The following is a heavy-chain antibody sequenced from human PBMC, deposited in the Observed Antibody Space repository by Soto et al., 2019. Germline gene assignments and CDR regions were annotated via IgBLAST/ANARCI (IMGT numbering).Heavy chain of an antibody. Sequence: QLQLQESGPGLVKPSETLSLTCTVSGGSISGDYWGWIRQPPGKGLEWIATIYYSGRTFYNPSLESRVTIYVDTSRDQFALKLTSVTAADTADYYCARLPRTTTSGSGTDFWGQGTLVTVSS. CDR2: IYYSGRT. CDR3: ARLPRTTTSGSGTDF. V-gene: IGHV4-39*01. CDR1: GGSISGDY. J-gene: IGHJ4*02. D-gene: IGHD3-10*01.